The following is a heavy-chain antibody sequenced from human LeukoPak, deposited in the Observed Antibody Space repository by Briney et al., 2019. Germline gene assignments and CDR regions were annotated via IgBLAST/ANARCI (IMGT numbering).Heavy chain of an antibody. CDR2: IYYSGST. J-gene: IGHJ4*02. CDR3: ARLQAGTGNLDY. CDR1: GGSISSGGYY. Sequence: SETLSLTCTVSGGSISSGGYYWSWIRQHPGKGLEWIGYIYYSGSTNYNPSLKSRVTISVDTSKNQFSLKLSSVTAADTAVYYCARLQAGTGNLDYWGQGTLVTVSS. V-gene: IGHV4-61*08. D-gene: IGHD6-13*01.